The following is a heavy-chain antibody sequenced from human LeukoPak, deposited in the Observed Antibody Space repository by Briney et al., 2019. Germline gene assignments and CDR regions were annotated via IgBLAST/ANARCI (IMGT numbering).Heavy chain of an antibody. CDR2: ISSSSSYI. V-gene: IGHV3-21*04. CDR3: VRHFNSVATMQIDY. J-gene: IGHJ4*02. Sequence: PGGSLRLSCAASGFTFSSYSMNWVRQAPGKGLEWVSSISSSSSYIYYADSVKGRFTISRDNSKNTLYLQMNSLRAEDTAFYHCVRHFNSVATMQIDYWGQGTLVTVSS. CDR1: GFTFSSYS. D-gene: IGHD5-12*01.